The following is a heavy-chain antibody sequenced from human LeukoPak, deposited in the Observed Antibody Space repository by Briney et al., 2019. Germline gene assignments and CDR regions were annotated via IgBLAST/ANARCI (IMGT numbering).Heavy chain of an antibody. D-gene: IGHD3-10*01. V-gene: IGHV3-43*01. CDR2: INWDGSST. CDR1: GSTFDDYT. Sequence: GGSLRLSCAPSGSTFDDYTIHWVRQAPGKGLEWVSLINWDGSSTYYADSVKGRFTISRDNSKNSLYLQMNSLRTEDTALYYCAKDQPYGSGSYIDPWGQGTLVTVSS. J-gene: IGHJ5*02. CDR3: AKDQPYGSGSYIDP.